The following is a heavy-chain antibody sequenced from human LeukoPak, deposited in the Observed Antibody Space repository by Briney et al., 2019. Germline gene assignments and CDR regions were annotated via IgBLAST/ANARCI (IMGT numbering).Heavy chain of an antibody. CDR1: GYTFTSYD. J-gene: IGHJ4*02. D-gene: IGHD6-19*01. CDR2: MNPNSGNT. V-gene: IGHV1-8*01. Sequence: ASVKVSCKASGYTFTSYDINWVRQATGQGLEWMGWMNPNSGNTGYAQKFQGRVTMTRNTSISTAYMGLSSLRSEDTAVYYCARLAVGNSGWYVEDYWGQGTLVTVSS. CDR3: ARLAVGNSGWYVEDY.